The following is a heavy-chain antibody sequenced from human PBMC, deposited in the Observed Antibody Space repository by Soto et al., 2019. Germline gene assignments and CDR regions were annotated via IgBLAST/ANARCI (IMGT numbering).Heavy chain of an antibody. CDR1: GYTFTGYY. V-gene: IGHV1-2*04. D-gene: IGHD2-2*01. J-gene: IGHJ5*02. CDR2: INPNSGGT. Sequence: EASVKVSCKASGYTFTGYYMHWVRQAPGQGLEWMGWINPNSGGTNYAQKFQGWVTMTRDTSISTAYMELSRLRSDDTAVYYCARGYCSSTSCYGEDGFDPWGQGTLVTGSS. CDR3: ARGYCSSTSCYGEDGFDP.